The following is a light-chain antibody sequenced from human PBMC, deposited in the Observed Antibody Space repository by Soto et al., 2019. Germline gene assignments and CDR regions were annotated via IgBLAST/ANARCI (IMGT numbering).Light chain of an antibody. CDR1: QSVSTW. Sequence: DIQMTQSPSILSASVGDRVTITCRASQSVSTWVAWYQQKPGKAPKLLIFKASILQGGVPSRFSGGGSGAEFTLTISSLQSDDFATYYCQQYDSYSSLTFGGGTKVEIK. J-gene: IGKJ4*01. V-gene: IGKV1-5*03. CDR3: QQYDSYSSLT. CDR2: KAS.